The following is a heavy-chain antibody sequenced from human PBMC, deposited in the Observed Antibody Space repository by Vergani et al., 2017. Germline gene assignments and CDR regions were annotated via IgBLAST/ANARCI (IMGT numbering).Heavy chain of an antibody. D-gene: IGHD3-9*01. V-gene: IGHV1-18*01. J-gene: IGHJ4*02. CDR3: AGLHTYYDSVTGYYTLDY. CDR1: GYTFTSYG. Sequence: QVQLVQSGAEVKKPGASVKVSCKASGYTFTSYGISWVRQAPGQGLEWMWWISAYNGNTNYAQKLQGRVTMTTDTSTSTAYMEVRSLRSDDTAVYYCAGLHTYYDSVTGYYTLDYWGQGTLVTVSS. CDR2: ISAYNGNT.